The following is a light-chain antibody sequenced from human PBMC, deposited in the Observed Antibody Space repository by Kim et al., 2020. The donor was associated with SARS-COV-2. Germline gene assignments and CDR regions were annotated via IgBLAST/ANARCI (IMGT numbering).Light chain of an antibody. Sequence: YELTQPPSVSVSPGQTASITCSGDKLGDKYACWYQQKPGQSPVLVIYQDSKRPSGIPERFSGSNSGNTATLTISGTQAMDEADYYCQAWDSSTYVFGTVT. V-gene: IGLV3-1*01. J-gene: IGLJ1*01. CDR3: QAWDSSTYV. CDR1: KLGDKY. CDR2: QDS.